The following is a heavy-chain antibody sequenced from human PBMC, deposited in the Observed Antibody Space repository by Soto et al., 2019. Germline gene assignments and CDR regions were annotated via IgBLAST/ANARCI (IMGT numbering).Heavy chain of an antibody. CDR2: ISSSRDAI. V-gene: IGHV3-48*02. Sequence: EVQLVESGGDLVQPGGSLRLSCAASGFIFSDYTMTWVRQAPGRGLEFVSHISSSRDAIFYAESVKGRFTVSRDNAKKSLYLQMNSLRDDDTAVYFCARDHGGSTWFVGVYYFFGMDVWGQGTAVTVSS. D-gene: IGHD6-13*01. CDR1: GFIFSDYT. J-gene: IGHJ6*02. CDR3: ARDHGGSTWFVGVYYFFGMDV.